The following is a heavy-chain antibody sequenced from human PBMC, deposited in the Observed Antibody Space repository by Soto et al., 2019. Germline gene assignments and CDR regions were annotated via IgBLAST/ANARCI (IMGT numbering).Heavy chain of an antibody. CDR2: ISSSSSYI. V-gene: IGHV3-21*01. CDR3: ARGSSSSLNYFIGY. Sequence: EVQLAESGGGLVKPGGSLRLSCAASGFTFSSYSMNWVRQAPGKGLEWVSSISSSSSYIYYADSVKGRFTISRDNAKNSLYLQMNSLRAEDTAVYYCARGSSSSLNYFIGYWGQGTLVTVSS. D-gene: IGHD6-13*01. J-gene: IGHJ4*02. CDR1: GFTFSSYS.